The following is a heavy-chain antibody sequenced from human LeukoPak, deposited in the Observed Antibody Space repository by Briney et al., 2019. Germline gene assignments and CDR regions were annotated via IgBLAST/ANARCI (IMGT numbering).Heavy chain of an antibody. J-gene: IGHJ6*02. CDR3: AETAPDDFWSGSYYFYGMDV. CDR1: GYVFTSYW. D-gene: IGHD3-3*01. CDR2: IYPADSDA. V-gene: IGHV5-51*01. Sequence: GESLKISCKGSGYVFTSYWIAWVRQRPGKGLEWMGTIYPADSDARYSPSFQGQVTIAADKSIDTAYLQWSSLKASDTAIYYCAETAPDDFWSGSYYFYGMDVWGQGTTVTVSS.